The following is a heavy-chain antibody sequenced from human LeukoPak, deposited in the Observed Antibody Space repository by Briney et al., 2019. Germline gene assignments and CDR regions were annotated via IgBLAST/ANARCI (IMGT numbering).Heavy chain of an antibody. CDR2: IIPIFGTA. Sequence: SVNVSCKSSGGTFSSYAISWARQAPGQGLEWMGGIIPIFGTANYAQKFQGRVTITADESTSTAYMELSSLRSEDTAVYYCARDTAAGKFGYWGQGTLVTVSS. V-gene: IGHV1-69*13. CDR1: GGTFSSYA. J-gene: IGHJ4*02. CDR3: ARDTAAGKFGY. D-gene: IGHD6-13*01.